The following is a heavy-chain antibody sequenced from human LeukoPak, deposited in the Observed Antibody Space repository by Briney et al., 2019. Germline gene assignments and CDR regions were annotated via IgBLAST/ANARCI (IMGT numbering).Heavy chain of an antibody. V-gene: IGHV3-21*01. CDR3: ESASPPFGLGDDASDI. Sequence: PGGSLRLSCAASGFTFSSYSMNWVRQAPGKGLEWVSSISSSSSYIYYADSVKGRFTISRGNAKNSLYLQTNSLTAEEPALYYRESASPPFGLGDDASDIWGEGPRVMVSS. CDR1: GFTFSSYS. J-gene: IGHJ3*02. D-gene: IGHD3-16*01. CDR2: ISSSSSYI.